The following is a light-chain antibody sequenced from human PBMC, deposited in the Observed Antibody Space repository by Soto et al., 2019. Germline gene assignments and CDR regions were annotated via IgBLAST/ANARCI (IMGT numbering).Light chain of an antibody. Sequence: EIVLTQSPGTLSLSPGERATLSCRASQSVSSSYLAWYQQKPGQAPRIHIYGASSRATGIPDRFSCSGSGTDFTLTISRLEPEDFAVYYCQQYGSLPITCGQRTRLDIK. CDR1: QSVSSSY. CDR3: QQYGSLPIT. J-gene: IGKJ5*01. V-gene: IGKV3-20*01. CDR2: GAS.